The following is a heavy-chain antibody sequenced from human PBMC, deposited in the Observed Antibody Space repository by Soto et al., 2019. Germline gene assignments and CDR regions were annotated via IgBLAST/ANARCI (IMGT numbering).Heavy chain of an antibody. D-gene: IGHD3-3*01. CDR1: GYSFTSYW. Sequence: PVESLKISCNGSGYSFTSYWISWVRQMPWKGLEWMGRIDPSDSYTNYSPSFQGHVTISADKSISTAYLQWSSLKASDTAMYYCARRRYDFWSGYYANDNWFDPWGQGTLVTVSS. V-gene: IGHV5-10-1*01. J-gene: IGHJ5*02. CDR2: IDPSDSYT. CDR3: ARRRYDFWSGYYANDNWFDP.